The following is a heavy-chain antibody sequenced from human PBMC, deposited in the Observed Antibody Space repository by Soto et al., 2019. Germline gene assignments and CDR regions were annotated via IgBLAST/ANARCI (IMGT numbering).Heavy chain of an antibody. CDR3: ARNTLRFDY. CDR2: INAGNGKT. CDR1: GCTFTSYA. J-gene: IGHJ4*02. D-gene: IGHD4-17*01. Sequence: ASVKVSCKASGCTFTSYAIHWVRQASGQSLEWMGWINAGNGKTEYSQNFQGRITLTRDTSASTAYMELSSLRSEDTAFYYCARNTLRFDYWGQGTLVTVSS. V-gene: IGHV1-3*01.